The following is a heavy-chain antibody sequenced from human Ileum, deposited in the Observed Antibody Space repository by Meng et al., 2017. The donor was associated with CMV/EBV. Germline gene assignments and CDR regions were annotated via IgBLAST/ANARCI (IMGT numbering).Heavy chain of an antibody. D-gene: IGHD3-10*01. CDR3: EGDRGFHAAYYGYLDH. J-gene: IGHJ4*02. Sequence: FTLRSYVMHWVRQAAGKGLEWVGCIRCDGSDKYHADDVKDRFTISRDNSKNTLYVQMNSPRDDDKAVYYCEGDRGFHAAYYGYLDHWGQGTLVTVSS. CDR1: FTLRSYV. V-gene: IGHV3-30*02. CDR2: IRCDGSDK.